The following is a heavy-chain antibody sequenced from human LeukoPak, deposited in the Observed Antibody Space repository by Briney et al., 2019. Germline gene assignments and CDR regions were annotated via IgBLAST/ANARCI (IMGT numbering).Heavy chain of an antibody. CDR1: VYTFINFY. J-gene: IGHJ4*02. Sequence: ASVSVSCKDPVYTFINFYMNWVRQAPGQGREWMGWINPNNGNTHYAQKFQGRVAMTRDTSINTVYLDLTSLTSDDTAVYYCARTQGEGDWGQGTLVTVSS. D-gene: IGHD3-10*01. CDR2: INPNNGNT. V-gene: IGHV1-2*02. CDR3: ARTQGEGD.